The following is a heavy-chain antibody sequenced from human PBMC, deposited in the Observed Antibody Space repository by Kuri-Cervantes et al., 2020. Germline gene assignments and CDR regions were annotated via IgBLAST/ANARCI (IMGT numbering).Heavy chain of an antibody. V-gene: IGHV3-73*01. CDR1: GFTFSGSA. Sequence: GESLKISCAASGFTFSGSAMHWVRQASGKGLEWVGRIRGKANSYATAYAASVKGRFTISRDDSKNTAYLQMNSLKTEDTAVYYCTTPGTHYYMDVWGKGTTVTVSS. CDR3: TTPGTHYYMDV. J-gene: IGHJ6*03. D-gene: IGHD1-1*01. CDR2: IRGKANSYAT.